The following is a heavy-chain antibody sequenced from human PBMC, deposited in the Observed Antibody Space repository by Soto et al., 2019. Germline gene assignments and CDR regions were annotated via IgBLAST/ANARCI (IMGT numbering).Heavy chain of an antibody. V-gene: IGHV4-31*03. CDR3: ARTTVRSREAFDI. CDR1: GGSISSGGYY. J-gene: IGHJ3*02. D-gene: IGHD4-17*01. CDR2: IYYSGST. Sequence: PSETLSLTCTVSGGSISSGGYYWSWIRQHPGKGLEWIGYIYYSGSTYYNPSLKSRVTISVDTSKNQFSLKLSSVTAADTAVYYCARTTVRSREAFDIWGQGKMVTVSS.